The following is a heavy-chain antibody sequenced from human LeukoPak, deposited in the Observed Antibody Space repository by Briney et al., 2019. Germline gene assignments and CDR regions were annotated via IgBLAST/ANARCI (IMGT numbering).Heavy chain of an antibody. CDR3: AKDDAYLQYAD. D-gene: IGHD5-24*01. V-gene: IGHV3-30*02. CDR2: IRYEGHYK. Sequence: GGSLRLSCVASGFTFSAHGIHWVRQAPGKGLDWVTFIRYEGHYKYYADSVTGRFTVSRDNSKNMVFLQMNSLRAEDTAMYYCAKDDAYLQYADWGQGTLVTVSS. CDR1: GFTFSAHG. J-gene: IGHJ1*01.